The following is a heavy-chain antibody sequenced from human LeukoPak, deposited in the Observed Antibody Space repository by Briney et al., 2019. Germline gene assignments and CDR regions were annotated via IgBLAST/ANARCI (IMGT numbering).Heavy chain of an antibody. V-gene: IGHV5-51*01. CDR2: IYPGDSDT. CDR3: ARLSLGITIFGVVIRPLDY. CDR1: GYSFTSYW. J-gene: IGHJ4*02. Sequence: PGESLKISCKGSGYSFTSYWIGWVRQMPGKGLEWMGIIYPGDSDTRYSPSFQGQVTISADKSISTAYLQWSSLKASDTAMYYCARLSLGITIFGVVIRPLDYWGQGTLVTVSS. D-gene: IGHD3-3*01.